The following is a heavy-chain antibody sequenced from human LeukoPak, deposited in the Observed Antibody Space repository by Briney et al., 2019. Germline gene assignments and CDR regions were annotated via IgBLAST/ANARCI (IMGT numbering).Heavy chain of an antibody. D-gene: IGHD3-10*01. Sequence: GGSLRLSCAASGFTFSSYAMSWVRQAPGKGLEWVSSITDSGGGAFYADSVKGRFTISRDNSKNTLFLQLNSLRAEDTAVYYCAKRGAGYYFDYWGQGTLVTVSS. CDR3: AKRGAGYYFDY. J-gene: IGHJ4*02. V-gene: IGHV3-23*01. CDR1: GFTFSSYA. CDR2: ITDSGGGA.